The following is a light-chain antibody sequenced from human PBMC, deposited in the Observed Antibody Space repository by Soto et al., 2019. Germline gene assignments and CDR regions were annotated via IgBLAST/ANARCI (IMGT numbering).Light chain of an antibody. Sequence: DIRMTQSPSSLSASVGDRVTITCRASQSISTYLSWYQQKPGKAPKLLIYGATRLQSGAPSRFTGSGSGTEFTLTISTLQPAAFATYSCQQSYSNPPTFAQGTKLEIK. V-gene: IGKV1-39*01. CDR3: QQSYSNPPT. CDR2: GAT. CDR1: QSISTY. J-gene: IGKJ2*01.